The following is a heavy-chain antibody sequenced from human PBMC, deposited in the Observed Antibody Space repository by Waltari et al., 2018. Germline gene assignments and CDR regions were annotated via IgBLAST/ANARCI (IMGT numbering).Heavy chain of an antibody. CDR3: ARRKLGEAFDI. D-gene: IGHD3-16*01. CDR2: TIPMFGSP. CDR1: GGNFGRYA. Sequence: QVQLVQSGAEVKKPGSSVRVSCRASGGNFGRYAITWVRQAPGQGLEWMGGTIPMFGSPMYAPKFQGRVSITADELTYTVYRELNSLRSDDTAIYYCARRKLGEAFDIWGQGTMVIVSS. V-gene: IGHV1-69*12. J-gene: IGHJ3*02.